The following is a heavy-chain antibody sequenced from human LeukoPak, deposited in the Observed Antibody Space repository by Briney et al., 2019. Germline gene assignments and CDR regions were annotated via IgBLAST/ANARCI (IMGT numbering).Heavy chain of an antibody. CDR1: GFTFSSYS. V-gene: IGHV3-48*02. D-gene: IGHD3-22*01. Sequence: GGSLRLSCAASGFTFSSYSMNWVRQAPGKGLEWLSYISSSSSIIYYADSVKGRFTISRDNAKNSLYLQMNSLRDEDTAVYYCERDGDSSGSYAAFDIWGQGTMVTVSS. CDR3: ERDGDSSGSYAAFDI. J-gene: IGHJ3*02. CDR2: ISSSSSII.